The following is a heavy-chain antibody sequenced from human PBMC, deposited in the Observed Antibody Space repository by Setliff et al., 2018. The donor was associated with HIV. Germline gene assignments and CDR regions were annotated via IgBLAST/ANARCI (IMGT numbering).Heavy chain of an antibody. J-gene: IGHJ4*01. CDR3: ASFYGDYGY. CDR2: IGSSNHGI. D-gene: IGHD3-10*01. CDR1: GFTFSSYG. Sequence: PGGSLRLSCAASGFTFSSYGMTWVRQAPGKGLDWVAHIGSSNHGIHYTASVQGRLTVSRDNANNLLFLQMNNLRDEDTAVYYCASFYGDYGYWGHGTQVTVSS. V-gene: IGHV3-48*02.